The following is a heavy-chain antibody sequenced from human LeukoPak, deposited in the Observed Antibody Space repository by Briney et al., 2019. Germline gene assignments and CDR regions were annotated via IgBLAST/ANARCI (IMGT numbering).Heavy chain of an antibody. J-gene: IGHJ4*02. Sequence: SETLSLTCGVSGGSISGSDYYWDWIRQPPGKGPEWIGSIYYNGRTEYNPALKSRATISVDTSKNHFSLTLRSVTAADTAIYYCARQPGDYLDYWGRGTLVTVSS. CDR1: GGSISGSDYY. D-gene: IGHD4-17*01. CDR3: ARQPGDYLDY. CDR2: IYYNGRT. V-gene: IGHV4-39*01.